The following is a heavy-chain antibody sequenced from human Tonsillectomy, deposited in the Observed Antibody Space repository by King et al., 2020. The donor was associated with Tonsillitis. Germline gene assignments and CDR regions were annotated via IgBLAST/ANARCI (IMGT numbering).Heavy chain of an antibody. J-gene: IGHJ2*01. CDR1: GFTFANYG. D-gene: IGHD1-14*01. V-gene: IGHV3-30*18. CDR3: AKDGIGLPDWYFDL. Sequence: VQLVESGGGVVQPGTSLRLSCAASGFTFANYGMHWVRQAPGKGLEWVALIAYDASYENYADSVKGRFTISRDSSKNTLYLEMNSLRVEDTAVYYCAKDGIGLPDWYFDLWGRGTLVTVSS. CDR2: IAYDASYE.